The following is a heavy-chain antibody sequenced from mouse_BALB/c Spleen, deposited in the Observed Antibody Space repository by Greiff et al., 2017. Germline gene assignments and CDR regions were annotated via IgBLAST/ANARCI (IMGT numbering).Heavy chain of an antibody. Sequence: EVKLVESGGGLVKPGGSLKLSCAASGFTFSSYTMSWVRQTPAKRLEWVATISSGGSYTYYPDSVKGRFTISRDNAKNTLYLQMSSLKSADTAMYYCTILPLIYWYFDVWGEGTTVTVSS. V-gene: IGHV5-6-4*01. D-gene: IGHD5-5*01. J-gene: IGHJ1*01. CDR1: GFTFSSYT. CDR3: TILPLIYWYFDV. CDR2: ISSGGSYT.